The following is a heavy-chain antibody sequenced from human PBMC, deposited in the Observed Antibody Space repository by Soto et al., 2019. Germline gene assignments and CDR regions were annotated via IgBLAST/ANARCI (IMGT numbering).Heavy chain of an antibody. V-gene: IGHV3-23*05. Sequence: EVQLLESGGGLIQPGGSLRLSCAASGFSFNSYAMSWVRQAPGKGLEWVSSIHESGSTYYVDSVKGRFTISRDNSKNTLYLQMNSLRAEDTAVYYCAKNYYFDSWGQGTLVTVSS. CDR1: GFSFNSYA. J-gene: IGHJ4*02. CDR3: AKNYYFDS. CDR2: IHESGST.